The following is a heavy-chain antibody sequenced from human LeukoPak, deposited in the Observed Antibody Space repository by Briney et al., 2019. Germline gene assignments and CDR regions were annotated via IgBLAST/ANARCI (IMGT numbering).Heavy chain of an antibody. J-gene: IGHJ4*02. D-gene: IGHD1-26*01. CDR3: ARERGWDGLDY. CDR1: GFTFSSYG. Sequence: PGGSLRLSCAASGFTFSSYGMHWVRQAPGKGLEWVAVIWYDGSNKYYADSVKGRFTISRDNSKNTLYLQMNSLRAEDTAVYYCARERGWDGLDYWGQGTLVTVSS. V-gene: IGHV3-33*08. CDR2: IWYDGSNK.